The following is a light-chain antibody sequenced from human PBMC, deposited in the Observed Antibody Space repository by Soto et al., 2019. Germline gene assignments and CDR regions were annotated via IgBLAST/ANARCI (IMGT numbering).Light chain of an antibody. V-gene: IGKV3-20*01. J-gene: IGKJ2*03. CDR1: QSVSSTY. CDR3: QQYGSAPRYS. Sequence: EIVLTQSPGTLSLSPGEGATLSCRARQSVSSTYLNWYQHKPGQAPRLLIYRASNRATGIPDRFSGSGSGTDFTLTISRREPEDFAMYYCQQYGSAPRYSFGPGTKLEIK. CDR2: RAS.